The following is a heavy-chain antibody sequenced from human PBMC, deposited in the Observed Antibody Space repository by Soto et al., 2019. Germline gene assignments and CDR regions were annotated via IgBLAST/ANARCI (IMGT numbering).Heavy chain of an antibody. J-gene: IGHJ6*02. CDR3: ARTNWNREEYYYYYYGMDV. Sequence: ASVKVSCKASGYTFTSYGISWVRQAPGQGLEWMGWISAYNGNTNYAQKLQGRVTMTTDTSTSTAYMELRSLRSDDTAVYYCARTNWNREEYYYYYYGMDVWGQGTTVTVS. V-gene: IGHV1-18*01. D-gene: IGHD1-1*01. CDR1: GYTFTSYG. CDR2: ISAYNGNT.